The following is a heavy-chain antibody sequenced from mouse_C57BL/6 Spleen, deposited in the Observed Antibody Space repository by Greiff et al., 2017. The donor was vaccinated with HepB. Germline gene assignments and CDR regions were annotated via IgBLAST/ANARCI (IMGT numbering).Heavy chain of an antibody. Sequence: VQLQQPGTELVKPGASVKLSCKASGYTFTSYWMHWVKQRPGQGLEWIGNINPSNGGTNYNEKFKSKATLTVDKSSSTAYMQLSSLTSEDSAVYYGARSRYGSSHWYFDVWGTGTTVTVSS. CDR1: GYTFTSYW. CDR2: INPSNGGT. J-gene: IGHJ1*03. CDR3: ARSRYGSSHWYFDV. V-gene: IGHV1-53*01. D-gene: IGHD1-1*01.